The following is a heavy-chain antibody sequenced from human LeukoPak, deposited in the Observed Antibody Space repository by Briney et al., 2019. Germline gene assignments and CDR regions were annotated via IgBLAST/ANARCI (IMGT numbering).Heavy chain of an antibody. J-gene: IGHJ3*02. V-gene: IGHV1-2*06. D-gene: IGHD3-10*02. CDR2: INPVSGAT. CDR1: GYTFINYY. CDR3: AITYVNNAFDI. Sequence: GASVKVSCKASGYTFINYYTHWVRQAPGQGLEWMGRINPVSGATNSAQKFQGRVTMTRDTSITTAYMDLGSLRSNDTAVYYCAITYVNNAFDIWGQGTMVTVSS.